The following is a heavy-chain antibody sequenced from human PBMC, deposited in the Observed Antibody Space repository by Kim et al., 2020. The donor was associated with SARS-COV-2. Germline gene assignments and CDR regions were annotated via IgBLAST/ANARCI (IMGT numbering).Heavy chain of an antibody. V-gene: IGHV4-39*01. CDR2: IYYSGST. CDR3: ARPLSSRPEYYDILTGYVDP. Sequence: SETLSLTCTVSGGSISSSSYYWGWIRQPPGKGLEWIGSIYYSGSTYYNPSLKSRVTISVDTSKNQFSLKLSSVTAADTAVYYCARPLSSRPEYYDILTGYVDPWGQGTLVTVAS. J-gene: IGHJ5*02. CDR1: GGSISSSSYY. D-gene: IGHD3-9*01.